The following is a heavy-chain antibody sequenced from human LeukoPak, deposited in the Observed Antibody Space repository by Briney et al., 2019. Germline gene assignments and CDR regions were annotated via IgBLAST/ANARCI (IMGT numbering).Heavy chain of an antibody. D-gene: IGHD1-26*01. CDR3: AKAEGSYKTLIDY. V-gene: IGHV3-23*01. J-gene: IGHJ4*02. Sequence: GGSLRLSCAASGFTVTTCAMNWVRQAPGKGLEWVSGITGSGSSTYYADSVKGRFTISRDSSKNTVYLQMSSLRVEDTAVYYCAKAEGSYKTLIDYWGRGTLVTVSS. CDR1: GFTVTTCA. CDR2: ITGSGSST.